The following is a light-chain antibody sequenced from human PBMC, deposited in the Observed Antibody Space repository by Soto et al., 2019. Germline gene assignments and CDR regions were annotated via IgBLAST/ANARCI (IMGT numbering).Light chain of an antibody. V-gene: IGKV3-20*01. CDR2: GAS. J-gene: IGKJ5*01. CDR1: QSVSSSY. Sequence: EIVLTQSPGTLSSSPGERATLSCRASQSVSSSYLAWYQQKPGQAPRLLIYGASSRATGIPDRFSGSGSGTDFTLTISRLEPEDFAMYYCHQYGISPPVTFGQGTRLEIK. CDR3: HQYGISPPVT.